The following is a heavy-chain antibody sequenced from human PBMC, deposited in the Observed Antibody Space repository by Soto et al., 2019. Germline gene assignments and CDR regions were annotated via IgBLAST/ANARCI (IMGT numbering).Heavy chain of an antibody. Sequence: QVQLVESGGGVVQPGRSLRLSCAASGFTFSSYGMHWVRQAPGKGLEWVAVISYDGSNKYYADSVKGRFTISRDNCKNTLYLQMNSLRAEDTAVYYCAKDSRIVVVTAPYDYWGQGTLVTVSS. CDR2: ISYDGSNK. D-gene: IGHD2-21*02. CDR1: GFTFSSYG. CDR3: AKDSRIVVVTAPYDY. J-gene: IGHJ4*02. V-gene: IGHV3-30*18.